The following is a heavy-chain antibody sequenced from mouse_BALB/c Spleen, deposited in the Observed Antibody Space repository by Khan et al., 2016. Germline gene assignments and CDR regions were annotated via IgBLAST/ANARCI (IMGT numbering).Heavy chain of an antibody. J-gene: IGHJ2*01. CDR2: ISYSDDT. CDR3: ATYDCYYFDY. V-gene: IGHV3-8*02. Sequence: EVQLQESGPSLVKPSQTLSLTCSVTGDSITSGYWNWIRKFPGNKLEYMGYISYSDDTYYNPSLESRIPITRDTSKNQDYLQVNSVTTDDTATYYCATYDCYYFDYWGQGTTLTVSS. CDR1: GDSITSGY.